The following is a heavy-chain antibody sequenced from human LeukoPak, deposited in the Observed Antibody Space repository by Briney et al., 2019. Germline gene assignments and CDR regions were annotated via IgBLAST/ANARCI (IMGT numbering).Heavy chain of an antibody. CDR2: LSGSGGST. V-gene: IGHV3-23*01. CDR3: ASGIASESSVAIEY. J-gene: IGHJ4*02. Sequence: QPGGSLRLSCAASGFTFSNYAMNWVRQAPGKGLEWVSALSGSGGSTYYADSVKGRFTISRDNAKNTLYLQLNSLRAEDTAVYYCASGIASESSVAIEYWGQGALVTVSS. CDR1: GFTFSNYA. D-gene: IGHD6-13*01.